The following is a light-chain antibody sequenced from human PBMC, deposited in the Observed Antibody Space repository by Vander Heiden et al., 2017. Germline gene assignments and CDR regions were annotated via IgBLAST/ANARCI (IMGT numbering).Light chain of an antibody. CDR2: GNS. Sequence: QSVLTQPPSVSGAPGQRVTIPCTGSSANIGAGYDVHWYQQLPRTAPKLLIYGNSNRPSGVPDRFSGSKSGTSASLAITGLQAEDEADFYCQSYDISLSAVVFGGGTKLTVL. CDR1: SANIGAGYD. J-gene: IGLJ2*01. V-gene: IGLV1-40*01. CDR3: QSYDISLSAVV.